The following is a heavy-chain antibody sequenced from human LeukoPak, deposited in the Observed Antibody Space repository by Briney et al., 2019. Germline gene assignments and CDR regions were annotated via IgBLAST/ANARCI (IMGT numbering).Heavy chain of an antibody. V-gene: IGHV4-34*01. D-gene: IGHD3-16*02. CDR1: GGSFSGYY. Sequence: SETLSLTCAVYGGSFSGYYWSWIRQPPGKGLEWIGEINHSGSTNYNPSLKSRVTISVDTSKNQFSLKLSSVTAADTAVYYCARQGKDYVWGSYRPNYFDYWGQGTLVTVSS. CDR3: ARQGKDYVWGSYRPNYFDY. J-gene: IGHJ4*02. CDR2: INHSGST.